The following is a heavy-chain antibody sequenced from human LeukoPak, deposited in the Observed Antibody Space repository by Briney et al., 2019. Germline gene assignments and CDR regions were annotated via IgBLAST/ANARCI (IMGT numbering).Heavy chain of an antibody. J-gene: IGHJ6*03. Sequence: GGSLRLSCAASGFTFSSYSMNWVRQAPGKGLEWVSYISSSSSTIYYADSVKGRFTISRDNAKNSLYLQMNSLRAEDTAVYYCAREFSYYYYMDVWGKGTTVTVS. CDR3: AREFSYYYYMDV. V-gene: IGHV3-48*01. CDR2: ISSSSSTI. CDR1: GFTFSSYS.